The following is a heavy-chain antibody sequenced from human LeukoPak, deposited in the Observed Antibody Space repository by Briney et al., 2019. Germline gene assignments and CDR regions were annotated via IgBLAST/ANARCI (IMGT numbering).Heavy chain of an antibody. CDR3: ARVSGSYSIDY. Sequence: PGGSLRLSCAASGFTFSSYSMNWVRQAPGKGLEWVSYISSSSTIYYADSVKGRFTISRDNAKNSLYLQMNSLRAEDTAVYYCARVSGSYSIDYWGQGTLVTVSS. CDR2: ISSSSTI. V-gene: IGHV3-48*04. D-gene: IGHD3-10*01. J-gene: IGHJ4*02. CDR1: GFTFSSYS.